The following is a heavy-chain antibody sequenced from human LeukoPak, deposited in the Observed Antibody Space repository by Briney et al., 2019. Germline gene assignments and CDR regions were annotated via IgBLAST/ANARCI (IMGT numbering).Heavy chain of an antibody. Sequence: SETLSLTCTVSGYSISSGYYWGWLRQPPGKGLEWIGSIYHSGSTYYNPSLKSRVTISVDTSKNQFSLKLSSVTAADTAVYYCAKGSPRYFDYWGQGTLVTVSS. D-gene: IGHD2-15*01. CDR2: IYHSGST. CDR3: AKGSPRYFDY. CDR1: GYSISSGYY. J-gene: IGHJ4*02. V-gene: IGHV4-38-2*02.